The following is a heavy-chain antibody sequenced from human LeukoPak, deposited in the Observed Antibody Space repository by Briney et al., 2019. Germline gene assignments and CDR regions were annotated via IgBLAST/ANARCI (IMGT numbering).Heavy chain of an antibody. D-gene: IGHD2-15*01. Sequence: SETLSLTCTVSGGSISSYYWSWIRQPPGKGLEWIGYIYYSGSTNYNPSLKSRVTISVDTSKNQFSLKLSSVTAADTAVYYCARQERYCSGGGCYFDYWGQGTLVTVSS. CDR1: GGSISSYY. CDR3: ARQERYCSGGGCYFDY. V-gene: IGHV4-59*08. J-gene: IGHJ4*02. CDR2: IYYSGST.